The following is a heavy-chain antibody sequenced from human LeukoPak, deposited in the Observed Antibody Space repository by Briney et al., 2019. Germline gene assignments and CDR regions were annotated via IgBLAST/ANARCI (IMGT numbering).Heavy chain of an antibody. V-gene: IGHV3-48*01. CDR3: AKGRDPIRDDYNYPPFDY. J-gene: IGHJ4*02. Sequence: GGSLRLSCAASGFISSTYSMNWVRQAPGKGLEWVSYISSTSSAMYYADSVKGRFTISRDNSKNTLYLQMNSLRAEDTAVYYCAKGRDPIRDDYNYPPFDYWGQGTLVTVSS. D-gene: IGHD5-24*01. CDR1: GFISSTYS. CDR2: ISSTSSAM.